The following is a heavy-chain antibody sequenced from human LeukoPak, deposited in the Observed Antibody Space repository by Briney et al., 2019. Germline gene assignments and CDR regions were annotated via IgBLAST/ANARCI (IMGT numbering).Heavy chain of an antibody. CDR2: ITGGGSGI. J-gene: IGHJ4*02. CDR3: AKWGDYDVLTGYYVADY. Sequence: GASLRLSCAASGFTFSNYAMSWVRQAPGKGLEWVSAITGGGSGIYYADSMKSRFTISRDNSKNTLYLQINSLRAENTAVYYCAKWGDYDVLTGYYVADYWGQGTLVTVSS. V-gene: IGHV3-23*01. D-gene: IGHD3-9*01. CDR1: GFTFSNYA.